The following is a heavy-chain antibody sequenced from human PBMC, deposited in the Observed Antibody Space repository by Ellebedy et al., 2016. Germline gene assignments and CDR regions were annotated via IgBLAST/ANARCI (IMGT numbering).Heavy chain of an antibody. J-gene: IGHJ2*01. Sequence: GESLKISCAASGFTFSDYYLSWIRQAPGKGLEWVSHISRSGSYTKFADSVKGRFTISRHNAKNSLYLQMNSLRDEDTAVYYCARGSLSYWHFDLWGRGTQVTVSS. V-gene: IGHV3-11*06. CDR1: GFTFSDYY. CDR3: ARGSLSYWHFDL. CDR2: ISRSGSYT. D-gene: IGHD3-10*01.